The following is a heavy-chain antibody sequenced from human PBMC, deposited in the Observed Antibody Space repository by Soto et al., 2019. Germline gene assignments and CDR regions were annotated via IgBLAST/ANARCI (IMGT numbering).Heavy chain of an antibody. Sequence: PGESLKISCKGSGYKFTSYWIVWVRQMPEKGLEWMGMIYPGDSDTRYSPSFQGQVTISADRSISTAYLQWSSLKASDTATYYCATASGHYFDYWGQGTLVTVSS. CDR1: GYKFTSYW. CDR2: IYPGDSDT. V-gene: IGHV5-51*01. D-gene: IGHD6-25*01. J-gene: IGHJ4*02. CDR3: ATASGHYFDY.